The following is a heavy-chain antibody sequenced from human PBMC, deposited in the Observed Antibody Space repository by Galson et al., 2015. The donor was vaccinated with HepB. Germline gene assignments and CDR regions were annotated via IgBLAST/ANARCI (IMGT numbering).Heavy chain of an antibody. D-gene: IGHD4-17*01. V-gene: IGHV3-15*07. Sequence: SLRLSCAASGFTFSNAWMNWVRQAPGKGLEWVGRIKSKTDGGTTDYAAPVKGRFTISRDDSKNTLYLQMNSLKTEDTAVYYCARDPVDYGDFLDYYYGMDVWGQGTTVTVSS. CDR3: ARDPVDYGDFLDYYYGMDV. CDR2: IKSKTDGGTT. J-gene: IGHJ6*02. CDR1: GFTFSNAW.